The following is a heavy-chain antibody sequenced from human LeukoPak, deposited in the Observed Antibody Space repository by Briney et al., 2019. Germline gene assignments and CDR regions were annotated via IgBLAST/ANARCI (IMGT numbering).Heavy chain of an antibody. Sequence: GGSLRLSCAASGFTYSNYWMSWVRQAPGKGLEWLANLKQDGSQTYYVDSVKGRFTISRDNAKNSLYLQMNSLRAEDTAVYYCARIGYSSSSLDYWGLGTLVTVSS. J-gene: IGHJ4*02. CDR3: ARIGYSSSSLDY. D-gene: IGHD6-6*01. V-gene: IGHV3-7*01. CDR2: LKQDGSQT. CDR1: GFTYSNYW.